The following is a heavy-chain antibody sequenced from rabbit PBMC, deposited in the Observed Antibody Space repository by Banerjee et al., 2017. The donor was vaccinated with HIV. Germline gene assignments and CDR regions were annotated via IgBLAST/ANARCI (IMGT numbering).Heavy chain of an antibody. Sequence: QSLEESGGDLVKPGASLTLTCTASGFSFSGDYWICWVRQAPGKGLEWVACIDIGDSGNTYYASWAKGRFTISKTSSTTVTLQMPSLTAADTATYFCARPPASTTFYYFNFWGPGTLVTVS. V-gene: IGHV1S40*01. CDR3: ARPPASTTFYYFNF. D-gene: IGHD1-1*01. J-gene: IGHJ4*01. CDR1: GFSFSGDYW. CDR2: IDIGDSGNT.